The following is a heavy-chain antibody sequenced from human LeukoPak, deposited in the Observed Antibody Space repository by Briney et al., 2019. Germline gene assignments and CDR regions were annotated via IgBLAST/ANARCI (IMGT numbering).Heavy chain of an antibody. CDR1: GYTFTSYY. CDR2: INPSGGST. D-gene: IGHD3-22*01. J-gene: IGHJ3*02. V-gene: IGHV1-46*01. Sequence: GASVKVSCKASGYTFTSYYMHWVRQAPGQGLEWMGLINPSGGSTSYAQKFQGRVTMTRDMSTSTVYMELSSLGSEDTAVYYCASDYYDSSGSARSAFDIWGQGTMVTVSS. CDR3: ASDYYDSSGSARSAFDI.